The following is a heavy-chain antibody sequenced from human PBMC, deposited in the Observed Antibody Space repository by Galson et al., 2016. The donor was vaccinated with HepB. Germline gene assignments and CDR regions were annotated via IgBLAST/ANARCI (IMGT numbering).Heavy chain of an antibody. CDR3: ARDSYCTRTICYPYYFDF. J-gene: IGHJ4*02. V-gene: IGHV3-30*03. Sequence: SLRLSCAASGFTFSASGMHWVRQAPGKGPEWLAVISFDGSNQFYADSVKGRFTISRDTSNNPLHLQMHSLRVEDTALYYCARDSYCTRTICYPYYFDFWGQGTLVAVSS. CDR2: ISFDGSNQ. D-gene: IGHD2-2*01. CDR1: GFTFSASG.